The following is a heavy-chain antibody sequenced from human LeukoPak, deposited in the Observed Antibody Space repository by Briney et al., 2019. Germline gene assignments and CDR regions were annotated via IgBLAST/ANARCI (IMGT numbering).Heavy chain of an antibody. J-gene: IGHJ4*02. CDR1: GFTFTNTW. D-gene: IGHD3-3*01. V-gene: IGHV3-15*01. CDR2: VKGKSDGGTI. CDR3: TTDRAISGLPIFGY. Sequence: PGGSLRLSCAASGFTFTNTWMSWVRQAPGKGLEWVGRVKGKSDGGTIDYAAPVKGGFTISRDDSKTMVSLQMNSLESGDTAVYYCTTDRAISGLPIFGYWGQGTPVTVSS.